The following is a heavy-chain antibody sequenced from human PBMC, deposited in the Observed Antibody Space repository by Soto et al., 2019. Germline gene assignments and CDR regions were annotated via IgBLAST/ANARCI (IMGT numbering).Heavy chain of an antibody. CDR3: AKTEQWLIAYFDY. J-gene: IGHJ4*02. CDR1: GFTFSTFA. D-gene: IGHD6-19*01. CDR2: ISGSGTST. Sequence: EVQLLESVGGLVQPGGSLRLSCAASGFTFSTFAMLWVRQAPGTGPGWVSGISGSGTSTYYADSVKGRFTISRDNSKNTLYLQMNNLRAEDTAVYYCAKTEQWLIAYFDYLGQGTLVTVSS. V-gene: IGHV3-23*01.